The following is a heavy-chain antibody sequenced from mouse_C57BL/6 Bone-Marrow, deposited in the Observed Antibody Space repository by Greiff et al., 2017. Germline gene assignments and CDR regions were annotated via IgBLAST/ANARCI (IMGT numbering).Heavy chain of an antibody. CDR3: ARHEDNSNYGDYYAMDY. D-gene: IGHD2-5*01. V-gene: IGHV1-62-2*01. CDR1: GYTFTEYT. Sequence: QVQLKESGAELVKPGASVKLSCKASGYTFTEYTIHWVKQRSGQGLEWIGWFYPGSGSIKYNEKFKDKATLTADKSSSTVYMELSRLTSEDSAVYFCARHEDNSNYGDYYAMDYWGQGTSVTVSS. CDR2: FYPGSGSI. J-gene: IGHJ4*01.